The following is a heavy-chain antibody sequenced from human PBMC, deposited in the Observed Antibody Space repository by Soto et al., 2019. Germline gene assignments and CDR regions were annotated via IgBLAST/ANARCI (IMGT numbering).Heavy chain of an antibody. D-gene: IGHD3-3*01. CDR2: IYYSGST. CDR1: GGSISSYY. J-gene: IGHJ5*02. CDR3: ARVGYDFWSGYYNWFDP. Sequence: ASETLSLTCTVSGGSISSYYWSWIRQPPGKGLEWIGYIYYSGSTNYNPSLKSRVTISVDTSKNQFSLKLSSVTAADTALYYCARVGYDFWSGYYNWFDPWGQGTLVTVSS. V-gene: IGHV4-59*01.